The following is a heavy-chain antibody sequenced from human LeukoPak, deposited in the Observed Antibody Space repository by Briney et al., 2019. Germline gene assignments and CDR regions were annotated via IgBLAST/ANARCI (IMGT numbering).Heavy chain of an antibody. CDR2: INPRGGST. J-gene: IGHJ4*02. Sequence: ASVKVSCKASGYTFTSYYMHWVRQAPGQGLEWMGIINPRGGSTSYAQKFQGRVTMTRDMSTSTVYMELSSLRSGDTAVYYCARDGAAVAGTIGSIDYWGQGTLVTVSS. CDR3: ARDGAAVAGTIGSIDY. CDR1: GYTFTSYY. V-gene: IGHV1-46*01. D-gene: IGHD6-19*01.